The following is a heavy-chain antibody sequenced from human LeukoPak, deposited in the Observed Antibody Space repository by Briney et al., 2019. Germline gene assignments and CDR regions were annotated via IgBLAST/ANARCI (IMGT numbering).Heavy chain of an antibody. D-gene: IGHD3-10*01. CDR1: GYTFTSYD. CDR3: ARGDGSGSSHPLGDYYYYGMDV. CDR2: MNPNSGNT. J-gene: IGHJ6*02. V-gene: IGHV1-8*01. Sequence: ASVKVSCKASGYTFTSYDINWVRQATGQGLEWMGWMNPNSGNTGHAQKFQGRVTMTRNTSINTAYMELSSLRSEDTAAYYCARGDGSGSSHPLGDYYYYGMDVWGQGTTVTVSS.